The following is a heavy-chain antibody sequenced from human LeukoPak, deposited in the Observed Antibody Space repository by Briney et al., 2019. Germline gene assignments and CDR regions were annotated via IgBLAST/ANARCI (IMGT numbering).Heavy chain of an antibody. CDR3: ARDHGYSSGWYDY. D-gene: IGHD6-19*01. CDR2: VYYSGST. V-gene: IGHV4-39*07. CDR1: GDSISSSSHY. Sequence: SETLSLTCTVSGDSISSSSHYWGWIRQPPGKGLEWIGSVYYSGSTFDNPSLKSRVTISVDTSKNQFSLKLTSVTAADTAVYYCARDHGYSSGWYDYWGQGTLVTVSS. J-gene: IGHJ4*02.